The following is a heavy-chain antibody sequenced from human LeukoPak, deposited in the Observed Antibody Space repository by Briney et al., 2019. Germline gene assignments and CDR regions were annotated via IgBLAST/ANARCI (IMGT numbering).Heavy chain of an antibody. J-gene: IGHJ4*02. CDR1: DYSISSGYY. CDR2: IYRGVNT. D-gene: IGHD4-11*01. V-gene: IGHV4-38-2*01. CDR3: ARYRKPTVTTADYFDY. Sequence: PSETLSLTCVVSDYSISSGYYWGWIRQPPGRGLEWIATIYRGVNTYYNPSLTSRATVSVDMSKNQISLKLNSVTAADTAVYYCARYRKPTVTTADYFDYWGQGALVTVSS.